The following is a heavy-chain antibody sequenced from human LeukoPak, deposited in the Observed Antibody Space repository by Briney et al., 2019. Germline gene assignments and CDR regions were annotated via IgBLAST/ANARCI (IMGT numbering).Heavy chain of an antibody. Sequence: SETLSLTCAVYGGSFSGYYWSWIRQPPGKGLEWIGEINHSGSTNYNPSLKSRVTISVDTSKNQFSLKLSSVTAADTAVYYCARAKLLLRGFAFDIWGQGTMVTVSS. D-gene: IGHD2-15*01. CDR1: GGSFSGYY. CDR3: ARAKLLLRGFAFDI. J-gene: IGHJ3*02. V-gene: IGHV4-34*01. CDR2: INHSGST.